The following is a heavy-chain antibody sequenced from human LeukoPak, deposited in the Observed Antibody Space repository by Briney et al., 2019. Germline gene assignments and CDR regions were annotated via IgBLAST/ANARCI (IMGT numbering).Heavy chain of an antibody. Sequence: GGSLRLSCAASGFIFSSYGIHWVRQAPGKGLEWVSSIRSSDNYIHYADAVKGRFTLSRDNAKSSLFLQMNSLRAEDTAVYYCARDAAIVVDLWNAFDIWGQGTMVIVSS. CDR1: GFIFSSYG. V-gene: IGHV3-21*06. J-gene: IGHJ3*02. CDR2: IRSSDNYI. D-gene: IGHD3-22*01. CDR3: ARDAAIVVDLWNAFDI.